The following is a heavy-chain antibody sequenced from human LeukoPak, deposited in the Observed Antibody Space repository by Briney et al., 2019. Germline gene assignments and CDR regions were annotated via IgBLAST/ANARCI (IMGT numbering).Heavy chain of an antibody. Sequence: SETLSLTCTVSGGSISSYYWSWIRQPPGKGLEWIGYIYYSGSTNYNPSLKSRVTISVDTSKNQFPLKLSSVTAADTAVYYCTSSGYSNAFDIWGQGTMVTVSS. V-gene: IGHV4-59*08. CDR3: TSSGYSNAFDI. CDR1: GGSISSYY. D-gene: IGHD3-22*01. CDR2: IYYSGST. J-gene: IGHJ3*02.